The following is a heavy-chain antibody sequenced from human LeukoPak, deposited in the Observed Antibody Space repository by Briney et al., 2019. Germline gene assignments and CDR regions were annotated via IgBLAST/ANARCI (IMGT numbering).Heavy chain of an antibody. D-gene: IGHD3-9*01. J-gene: IGHJ4*02. CDR2: INPNSGGT. CDR1: GYTFTGSY. Sequence: ASVKVSCKASGYTFTGSYMHWVRQCPRQGLEGLGRINPNSGGTNYAQKFQGRVTMTRDTSISTDDMEMSRLTSDDTAVYYCARDRSELRFFDWFLDFWGQGTLVTVSS. CDR3: ARDRSELRFFDWFLDF. V-gene: IGHV1-2*02.